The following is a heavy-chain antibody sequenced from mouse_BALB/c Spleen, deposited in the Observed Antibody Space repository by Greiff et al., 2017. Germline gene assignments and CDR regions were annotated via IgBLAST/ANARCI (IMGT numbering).Heavy chain of an antibody. CDR3: TRGDYYDYVYYDAMDY. D-gene: IGHD2-4*01. CDR1: GYTFTSYY. Sequence: QVQLQQSGAELVKPGASVKLSCKASGYTFTSYYMYWVKQRPGQGLEWIGEIKPSNGGTNFNEKFKSKATLTVDKSSSTAYMQLSSLTSEDSAVYYCTRGDYYDYVYYDAMDYWGQGTSVTVSS. J-gene: IGHJ4*01. CDR2: IKPSNGGT. V-gene: IGHV1S81*02.